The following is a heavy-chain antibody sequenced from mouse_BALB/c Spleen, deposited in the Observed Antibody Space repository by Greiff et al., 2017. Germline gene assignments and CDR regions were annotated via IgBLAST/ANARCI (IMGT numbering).Heavy chain of an antibody. V-gene: IGHV5-4*02. Sequence: EVQLQESGGGLVKPGGSLKLSCAASGFTFSDYYMYWVRQTPEKRLEWVATISDGGSYTYYPDSVKGRFTISRDNAKNTLYLQMSSLRSEDTAMYYCARHDGYYEGAMDYWGQGTSVTVSS. D-gene: IGHD2-3*01. J-gene: IGHJ4*01. CDR2: ISDGGSYT. CDR3: ARHDGYYEGAMDY. CDR1: GFTFSDYY.